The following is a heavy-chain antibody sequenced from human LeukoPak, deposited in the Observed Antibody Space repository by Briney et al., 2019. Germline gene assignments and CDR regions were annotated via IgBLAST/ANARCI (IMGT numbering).Heavy chain of an antibody. D-gene: IGHD5-24*01. CDR3: ARVDRDGYNPGNY. CDR1: GFTFSSYS. V-gene: IGHV3-21*01. CDR2: ISSSSSYI. J-gene: IGHJ4*02. Sequence: KTGGSLRLSCAASGFTFSSYSMNWVRQAPGKGLEWVSSISSSSSYIYYADSVKGRLTISRDNAKNSLYLQMNSLRAEDTAVYYCARVDRDGYNPGNYWGQGTLVTVSS.